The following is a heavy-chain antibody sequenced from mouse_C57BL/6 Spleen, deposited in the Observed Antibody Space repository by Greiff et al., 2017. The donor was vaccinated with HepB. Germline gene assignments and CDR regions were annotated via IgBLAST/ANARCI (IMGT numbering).Heavy chain of an antibody. D-gene: IGHD3-3*01. V-gene: IGHV1-26*01. CDR1: GYTFTDYY. CDR3: ARGLGLDY. J-gene: IGHJ2*01. Sequence: EVQLQQSGPELVKPGASVKISCKASGYTFTDYYMNWVKQSHGKSLEWIGDINPNNGGTSYKQKFKGKATLTVDKSSSTAYMELRSLTSEDAAVYYCARGLGLDYWGQCTTLTVSS. CDR2: INPNNGGT.